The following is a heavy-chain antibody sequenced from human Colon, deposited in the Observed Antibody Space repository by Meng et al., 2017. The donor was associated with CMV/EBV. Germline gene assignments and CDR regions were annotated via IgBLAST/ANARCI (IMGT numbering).Heavy chain of an antibody. CDR2: IYSGENT. J-gene: IGHJ5*02. CDR3: ARASGDFWSGSNWFDP. V-gene: IGHV3-53*01. Sequence: GESLKISCAASGFTLGDYYVDWVRQAPGKGLEWVSLIYSGENTYYADSVRGRFNIFRDNSKNTLYLQMNNLRAEDTAVYYCARASGDFWSGSNWFDPWGQGTLVTVSS. CDR1: GFTLGDYY. D-gene: IGHD3-3*01.